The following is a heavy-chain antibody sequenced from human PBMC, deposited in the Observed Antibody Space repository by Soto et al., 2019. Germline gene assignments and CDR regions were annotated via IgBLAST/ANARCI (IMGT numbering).Heavy chain of an antibody. J-gene: IGHJ4*02. CDR2: IYYSGTT. D-gene: IGHD6-19*01. CDR1: GGSISSYY. CDR3: ARHGRGSGWLTFDY. V-gene: IGHV4-59*08. Sequence: PSETLSLTCTVSGGSISSYYWSWIRQPPGKGLEWIGYIYYSGTTNYNPSLKSRVTISVDTSKNQFSLKLTSVTADDTVMYYCARHGRGSGWLTFDYWGQGTLVTVSS.